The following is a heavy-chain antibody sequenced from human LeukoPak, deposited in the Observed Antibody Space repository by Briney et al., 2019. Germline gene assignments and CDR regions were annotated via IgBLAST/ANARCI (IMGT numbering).Heavy chain of an antibody. J-gene: IGHJ4*02. CDR3: ASSGLYPNINDY. CDR2: MNPNSGNT. D-gene: IGHD3-16*02. Sequence: ASVTVSCKASGYTFTSYDINWVRQATGQGLEWMGWMNPNSGNTGYAQKFQGRVTMTRNTSISTAYMELSSLRSEDTAVYYCASSGLYPNINDYWGQGTLVTVSS. CDR1: GYTFTSYD. V-gene: IGHV1-8*01.